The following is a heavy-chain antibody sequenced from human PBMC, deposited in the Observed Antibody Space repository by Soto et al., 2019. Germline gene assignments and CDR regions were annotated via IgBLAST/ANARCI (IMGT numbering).Heavy chain of an antibody. CDR3: ARIVDYYDSSGHAFDI. CDR2: IYPGDSDT. D-gene: IGHD3-22*01. J-gene: IGHJ3*02. V-gene: IGHV5-51*01. Sequence: PGESLKISCKGSGDSFTSYWIGWVRQMPGKGLEWMGIIYPGDSDTRYSPSFQGQVTISADKSISTAYLQWSSLKASDTAMYYCARIVDYYDSSGHAFDIWGQGTMVTVSS. CDR1: GDSFTSYW.